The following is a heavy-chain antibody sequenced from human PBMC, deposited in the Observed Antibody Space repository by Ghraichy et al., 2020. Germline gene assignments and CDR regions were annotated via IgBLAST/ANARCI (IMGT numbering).Heavy chain of an antibody. CDR1: GFTFSHYG. J-gene: IGHJ4*02. V-gene: IGHV3-30*02. Sequence: GALNISCAASGFTFSHYGMHWVRQAPGKGLEWVAFIRFDGNNRYYADSVKGRLTISRDNSKDTLYLQMNSLRPDDTAVYYCAKHDELERRRCFDYWGQGTLVTVSS. D-gene: IGHD1-1*01. CDR2: IRFDGNNR. CDR3: AKHDELERRRCFDY.